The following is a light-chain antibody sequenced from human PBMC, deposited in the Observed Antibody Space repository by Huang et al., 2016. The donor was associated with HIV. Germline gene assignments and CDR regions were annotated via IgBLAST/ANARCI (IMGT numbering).Light chain of an antibody. V-gene: IGKV3-20*01. Sequence: IVLTQSPGTLSLSPGERATLSCRASQSVSSSYLAWYQQKPGQAPRLLIYGASSRATGIPDRFSGSGSGTDFTLTISRLQPEDFAVYYCQQYGSSPRTFGGGTPVEIK. CDR3: QQYGSSPRT. CDR1: QSVSSSY. CDR2: GAS. J-gene: IGKJ4*01.